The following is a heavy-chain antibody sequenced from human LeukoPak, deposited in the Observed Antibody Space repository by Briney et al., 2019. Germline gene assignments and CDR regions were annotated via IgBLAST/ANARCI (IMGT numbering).Heavy chain of an antibody. D-gene: IGHD3-22*01. CDR1: GGSISPYY. V-gene: IGHV4-34*01. CDR2: INHSGST. CDR3: ARRGRGSGYGANWFDP. Sequence: SETLSLTCTVSGGSISPYYWNWIRQPPGKGLEWIGEINHSGSTNYNPSLKSRVTISVDTSKNQFSLKLSSVTAADTAVYYCARRGRGSGYGANWFDPWGQGTLVTVSS. J-gene: IGHJ5*02.